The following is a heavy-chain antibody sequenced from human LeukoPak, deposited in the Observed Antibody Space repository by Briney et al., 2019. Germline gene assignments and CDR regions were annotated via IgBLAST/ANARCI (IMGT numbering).Heavy chain of an antibody. CDR3: ARGEGFY. Sequence: PSGTLSLTCAASGGSISTYYMSWVRQPPGKGLEWIGYIYYSGSTNYNPSLKSRVTISVDTSKNQFSLKLSSVTAADTAVYYCARGEGFYWGQGTLVTVSS. V-gene: IGHV4-59*01. J-gene: IGHJ4*02. CDR2: IYYSGST. CDR1: GGSISTYY.